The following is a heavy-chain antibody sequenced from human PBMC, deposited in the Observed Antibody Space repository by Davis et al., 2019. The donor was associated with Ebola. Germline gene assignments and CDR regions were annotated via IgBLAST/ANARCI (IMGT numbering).Heavy chain of an antibody. Sequence: SETLSLTCAVSGGSISSGGYSWSWIRQPPGKGLEWIGYIYHSGSTYYNPSLKSRVTISVDRSKNQFSLKLSSVTAADTAVYYCARLPANFYYYGMDVWGQGTTVTVSS. D-gene: IGHD2-2*01. CDR3: ARLPANFYYYGMDV. J-gene: IGHJ6*02. CDR1: GGSISSGGYS. V-gene: IGHV4-30-2*01. CDR2: IYHSGST.